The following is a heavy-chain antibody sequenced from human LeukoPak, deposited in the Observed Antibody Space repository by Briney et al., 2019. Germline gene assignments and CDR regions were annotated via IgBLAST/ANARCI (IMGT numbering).Heavy chain of an antibody. CDR2: ISTYNRNK. V-gene: IGHV1-18*01. J-gene: IGHJ3*02. CDR3: ACPKSRGAFDI. Sequence: ASVKVSCKASGYTFTSSGISWVRQAPGQGLEWMGWISTYNRNKNLAQTLQDRVTMTTDTSTSTAYLELRSLRSDDTAVYCCACPKSRGAFDIWGQGTMVTVSS. CDR1: GYTFTSSG. D-gene: IGHD3-10*01.